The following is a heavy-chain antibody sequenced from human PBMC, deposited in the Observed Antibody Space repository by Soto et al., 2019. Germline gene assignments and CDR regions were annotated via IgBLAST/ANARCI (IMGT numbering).Heavy chain of an antibody. CDR2: ISAYNGNT. V-gene: IGHV1-18*01. CDR1: GYTFTSYG. Sequence: QVQLVQSGAEVKKPGASVKVSCKASGYTFTSYGISWVRQAPGQGLEWMGWISAYNGNTNYAQKLQGRVTMTTDTSXSXXYMELRSLRSDDTAVYYCARRVGGTIFGAQYGFDPWGQGTLVTVSS. D-gene: IGHD3-3*01. CDR3: ARRVGGTIFGAQYGFDP. J-gene: IGHJ5*02.